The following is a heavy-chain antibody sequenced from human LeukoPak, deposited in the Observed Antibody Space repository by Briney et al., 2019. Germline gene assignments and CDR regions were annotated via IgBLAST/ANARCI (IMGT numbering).Heavy chain of an antibody. Sequence: GASVKVSCKASGYTFTSYDINWVRQATGQGLEWMGWMNPNSGDTGYVQKFQGRVTMTRSTSISTAYMELSSLRSEVTAIYYCARGVFGSGSHFDYWGQGTLVTVSS. J-gene: IGHJ4*02. CDR2: MNPNSGDT. D-gene: IGHD3-10*01. V-gene: IGHV1-8*01. CDR3: ARGVFGSGSHFDY. CDR1: GYTFTSYD.